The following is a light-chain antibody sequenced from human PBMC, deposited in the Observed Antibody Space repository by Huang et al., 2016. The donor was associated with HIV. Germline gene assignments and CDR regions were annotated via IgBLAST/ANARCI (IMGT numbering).Light chain of an antibody. V-gene: IGKV1-5*03. Sequence: DIQMTQSPSTLSASVGDRVTITCRASQGISTWLAWYQPKPGKAPKLLIYKASGLESGVPARFSGSGSGTEFTLTISSLQPDDSASYYCQQYSSYPYTFGQGTNLEIK. CDR2: KAS. CDR3: QQYSSYPYT. CDR1: QGISTW. J-gene: IGKJ2*01.